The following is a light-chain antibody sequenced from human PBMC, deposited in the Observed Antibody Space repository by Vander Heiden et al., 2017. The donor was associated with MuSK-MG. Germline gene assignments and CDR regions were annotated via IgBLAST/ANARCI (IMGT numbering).Light chain of an antibody. V-gene: IGKV1-33*01. CDR2: DAS. J-gene: IGKJ4*01. CDR1: QDISNY. CDR3: QQYDNLPLT. Sequence: DIQMPQSPSSLSASVGDRVTITCQASQDISNYLTWYQQKPGKAPKLLIYDASNLETGVPSRCSGSGSGTDFTFTISSLQPEDIATYYCQQYDNLPLTFGGGTKVEIK.